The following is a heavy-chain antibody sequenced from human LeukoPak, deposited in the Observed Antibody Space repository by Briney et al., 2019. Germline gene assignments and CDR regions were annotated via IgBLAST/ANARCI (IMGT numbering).Heavy chain of an antibody. CDR1: GFTFRNHA. CDR3: AKGGGFGDYGSYYFDY. Sequence: GGSLRLSCAAFGFTFRNHAMNWVRQTPGKGLEWVSNISGRDHTTYYADSVKGRFTISRDNSKNTLYLQMNSLRAEDTAVYYCAKGGGFGDYGSYYFDYWGQGTLVTVSS. CDR2: ISGRDHTT. J-gene: IGHJ4*02. V-gene: IGHV3-23*01. D-gene: IGHD4-17*01.